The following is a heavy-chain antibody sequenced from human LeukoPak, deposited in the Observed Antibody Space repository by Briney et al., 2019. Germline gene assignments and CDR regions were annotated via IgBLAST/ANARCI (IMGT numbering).Heavy chain of an antibody. CDR1: GHTFTGYY. J-gene: IGHJ6*02. CDR2: INPNSGGT. CDR3: ARDQLSIAALYYYYYGMGV. V-gene: IGHV1-2*02. D-gene: IGHD6-13*01. Sequence: ASVKVSCKASGHTFTGYYMHWVRQAPRQGLEWMGWINPNSGGTNYAQKFQGRVTMTRDTSISTAYMELSRLRSDDTAVYYCARDQLSIAALYYYYYGMGVWGQGTTVTVSS.